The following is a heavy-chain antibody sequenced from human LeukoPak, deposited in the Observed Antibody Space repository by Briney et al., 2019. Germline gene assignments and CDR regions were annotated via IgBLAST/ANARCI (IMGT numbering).Heavy chain of an antibody. CDR3: AKDHP. J-gene: IGHJ4*02. Sequence: SGGSLRLSCAASAFTFSTYAMSWVRQSPGKGLEWVSGITGSGGDTYYADSVKGRFTISRDNSKKTLYLQMSSLRAEDTAVYYCAKDHPWGQGTLVTVSS. CDR2: ITGSGGDT. CDR1: AFTFSTYA. V-gene: IGHV3-23*01.